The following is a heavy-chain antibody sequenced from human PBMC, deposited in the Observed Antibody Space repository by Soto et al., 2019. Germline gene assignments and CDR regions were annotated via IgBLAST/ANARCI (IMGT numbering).Heavy chain of an antibody. Sequence: QLPLVQSGAEVKKPGASVKVSCKASGYTFTRYDINWVRQATGQGLEWMGWMNPNSGNTGYAQKCQGRVTMTRNTSLSTAYMELSSLRSDDTAVYYCASYNQRGYYCMDVWGKGTTVTVSS. J-gene: IGHJ6*04. V-gene: IGHV1-8*01. D-gene: IGHD1-20*01. CDR1: GYTFTRYD. CDR2: MNPNSGNT. CDR3: ASYNQRGYYCMDV.